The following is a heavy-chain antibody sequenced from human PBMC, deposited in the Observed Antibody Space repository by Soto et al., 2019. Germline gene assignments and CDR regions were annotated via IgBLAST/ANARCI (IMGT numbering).Heavy chain of an antibody. Sequence: QITLNESGPTQVKPRQTLTLTCTFSGFSLTTSGVGVGWIRQSPGKAPEWLALIYWDDDKRYSPSLKSRLTIPQDTSKNQGVLTMADLEPADTATYYCAHRVLRTVFGLVTTTAIYFDFWGQGTPVAVSS. CDR2: IYWDDDK. D-gene: IGHD3-3*01. CDR3: AHRVLRTVFGLVTTTAIYFDF. V-gene: IGHV2-5*02. J-gene: IGHJ4*02. CDR1: GFSLTTSGVG.